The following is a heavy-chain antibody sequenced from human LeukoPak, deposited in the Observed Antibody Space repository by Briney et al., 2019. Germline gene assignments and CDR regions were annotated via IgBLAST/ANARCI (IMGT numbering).Heavy chain of an antibody. CDR2: IKQDGSEK. V-gene: IGHV3-7*01. D-gene: IGHD1-1*01. CDR3: ASSALNDGYYYYYYMDV. Sequence: GGSLRLSCAASGFTFSSYWMSWVRQAPGKGLEWVANIKQDGSEKYYVDSVKGRFTISRDNAKNSLYLQMSSLRAEDTAVYYCASSALNDGYYYYYYMDVWGKGTTVTVS. J-gene: IGHJ6*03. CDR1: GFTFSSYW.